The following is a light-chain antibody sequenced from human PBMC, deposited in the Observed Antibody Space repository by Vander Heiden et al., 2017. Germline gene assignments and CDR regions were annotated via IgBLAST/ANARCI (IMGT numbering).Light chain of an antibody. CDR1: ALPKQY. V-gene: IGLV3-25*03. Sequence: SDQLTQPPSLPLSPEQTARITCSGDALPKQYAYWYQQKPGQAPVLVIYKDSERPSGIPERFSGSSSGTTVTLTISGVQAEDEADYYCQSADSSGTYPYVFGTGTKVTVL. CDR2: KDS. CDR3: QSADSSGTYPYV. J-gene: IGLJ1*01.